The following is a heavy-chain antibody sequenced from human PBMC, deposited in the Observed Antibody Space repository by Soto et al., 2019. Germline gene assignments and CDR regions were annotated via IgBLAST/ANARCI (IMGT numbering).Heavy chain of an antibody. J-gene: IGHJ3*02. V-gene: IGHV1-69*13. Sequence: SVKVSCKASGGTFSSYAISWVRQAPGQGLEWMGGIIPIFGTANYAQKFQGRVTITADESTSTAYMELSSLRSEDTAVYYCARDYYYDSMGAKLFLTRDDAFDIWGQGTMVTVSS. D-gene: IGHD3-22*01. CDR1: GGTFSSYA. CDR2: IIPIFGTA. CDR3: ARDYYYDSMGAKLFLTRDDAFDI.